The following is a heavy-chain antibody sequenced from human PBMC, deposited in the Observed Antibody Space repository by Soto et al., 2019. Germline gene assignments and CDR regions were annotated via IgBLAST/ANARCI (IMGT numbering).Heavy chain of an antibody. CDR3: ARGELGRIASLDY. V-gene: IGHV3-53*04. Sequence: EVQLVESGGGLVQPGGSLRLSCAASDFTVSSNYMSWVRQAPGKGLEWVSVSYSGGSTYYAGSVKGRFTISRHNSKDTLYLQMNSRRGDDTAVYYCARGELGRIASLDYWGQGTLVTVSS. J-gene: IGHJ4*02. CDR2: SYSGGST. D-gene: IGHD3-3*02. CDR1: DFTVSSNY.